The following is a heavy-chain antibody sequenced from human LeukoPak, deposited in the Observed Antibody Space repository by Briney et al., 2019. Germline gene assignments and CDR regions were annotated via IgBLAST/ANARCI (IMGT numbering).Heavy chain of an antibody. CDR1: GGSISSGDYY. D-gene: IGHD6-6*01. CDR2: IYYSGST. Sequence: SETLSLTCTVSGGSISSGDYYWSWIRQPPGKGLEWIGYIYYSGSTYYNPSLKSRVTISVDTSKNQFSLKVSSVTAAGPARSYCTRGSDEYSFDYWGQGTLVTVSS. CDR3: TRGSDEYSFDY. V-gene: IGHV4-30-4*08. J-gene: IGHJ4*02.